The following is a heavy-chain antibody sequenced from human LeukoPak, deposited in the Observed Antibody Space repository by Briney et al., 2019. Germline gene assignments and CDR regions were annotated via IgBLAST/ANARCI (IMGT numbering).Heavy chain of an antibody. CDR3: ARHDLLGGSDY. J-gene: IGHJ4*02. D-gene: IGHD3-10*01. V-gene: IGHV4-39*01. CDR2: IYYSGST. CDR1: VGSISSSSYY. Sequence: SETLSLTCTVSVGSISSSSYYWGWIRQPPGKGLEWIGSIYYSGSTYYNPSLKSRLTISVDTSKNQFSLKLGSVTAADTAVYYCARHDLLGGSDYWGQGTLVTVSS.